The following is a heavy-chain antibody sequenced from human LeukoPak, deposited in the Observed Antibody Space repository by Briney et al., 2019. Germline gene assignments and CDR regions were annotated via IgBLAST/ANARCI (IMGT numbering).Heavy chain of an antibody. J-gene: IGHJ4*02. CDR2: IYTSGST. V-gene: IGHV4-61*02. D-gene: IGHD2-2*02. CDR1: GGSISSGSYY. Sequence: PSETLSLTCTVSGGSISSGSYYWSWIRQPAGKGLEWIGRIYTSGSTNYNPSLKSRVTISVDTSKNQFSLKLSSVTAADTAVYYCAREADTNPGYCSSTSCYTFDYWGQGTLVTVSS. CDR3: AREADTNPGYCSSTSCYTFDY.